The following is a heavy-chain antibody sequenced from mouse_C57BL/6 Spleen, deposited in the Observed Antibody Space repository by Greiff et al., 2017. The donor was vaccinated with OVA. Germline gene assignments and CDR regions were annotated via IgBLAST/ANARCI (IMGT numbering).Heavy chain of an antibody. Sequence: EVKLMESGPELVKPGASVKISCKASGYSFTGYYMNWVKQSPEKSLEWIGEINPSTGGTTYNQKFKAKATLTVDKSSSTAYMQLKSLTSEDSAVYYCARRTVRTSFDYWGQGTTLTVSS. CDR3: ARRTVRTSFDY. J-gene: IGHJ2*01. CDR1: GYSFTGYY. V-gene: IGHV1-42*01. CDR2: INPSTGGT.